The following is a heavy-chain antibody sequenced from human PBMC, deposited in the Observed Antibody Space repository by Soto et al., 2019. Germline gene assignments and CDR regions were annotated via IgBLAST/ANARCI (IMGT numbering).Heavy chain of an antibody. Sequence: AALKVSCKASGCSFFSYYIHWVRQAPGQGLEWMGRFLASGGNTDYAQRFRGRISMTRDTSTTNTVSLELTSLTSDDTAVYYCARGGATLFGVIDSWGQGPPVTV. V-gene: IGHV1-46*01. D-gene: IGHD3-3*01. CDR1: GCSFFSYY. CDR3: ARGGATLFGVIDS. J-gene: IGHJ4*02. CDR2: FLASGGNT.